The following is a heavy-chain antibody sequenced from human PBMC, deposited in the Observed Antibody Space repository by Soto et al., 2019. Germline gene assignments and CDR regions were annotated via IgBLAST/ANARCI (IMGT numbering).Heavy chain of an antibody. J-gene: IGHJ4*02. CDR1: GGSFSGYY. Sequence: SETLSLTCTVYGGSFSGYYWSWIRQPPGKGLEWIGEINHSGSINYNPSLKSRVSMSVDASKNQFSLKMSSVTAADTAVFYCARDSGRNFDYWGQGTLVTVSS. V-gene: IGHV4-34*01. CDR2: INHSGSI. CDR3: ARDSGRNFDY.